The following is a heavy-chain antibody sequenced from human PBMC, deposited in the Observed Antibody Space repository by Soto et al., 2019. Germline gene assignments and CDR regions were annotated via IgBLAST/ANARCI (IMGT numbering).Heavy chain of an antibody. J-gene: IGHJ5*02. Sequence: QVQLQESGPGLVKPSGTLSLTCAVSGGSISSTNWWNWVRQPPGKGLEWIGEIYHSGSTKYNPSLKSRVTISVDKSKNQFSLKLSSVTAADTAVYYCATVIATAVHWFDPWGQATLVTVSS. V-gene: IGHV4-4*02. D-gene: IGHD6-13*01. CDR1: GGSISSTNW. CDR3: ATVIATAVHWFDP. CDR2: IYHSGST.